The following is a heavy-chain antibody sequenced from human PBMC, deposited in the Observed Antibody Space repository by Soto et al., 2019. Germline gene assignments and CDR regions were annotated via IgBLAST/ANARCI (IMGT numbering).Heavy chain of an antibody. CDR3: AREAFTMIVANWFDP. CDR1: GFTFSSYG. J-gene: IGHJ5*02. D-gene: IGHD3-22*01. Sequence: PGGSLRLSCAASGFTFSSYGMHWVRQAPGKGLEWVAVISYDGSNKYYADSVKGRFTISRDNSKNTLYLQMNSLRAEDTAVYYCAREAFTMIVANWFDPWGQGTLVTVSS. CDR2: ISYDGSNK. V-gene: IGHV3-30*03.